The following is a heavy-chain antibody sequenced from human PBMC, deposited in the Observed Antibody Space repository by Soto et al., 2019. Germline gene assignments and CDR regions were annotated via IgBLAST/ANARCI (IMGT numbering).Heavy chain of an antibody. Sequence: QVQLVQSGTEVKKPGSSVKVSCKASGGTFRNYPINWVRQAPGKGLEWMGSIFPLTDIPDYAQNFEARLTISADKSTSTAYMELSSLTSDDTAMYFCARGPLVVSNYFESWGQGTLVTVSS. CDR2: IFPLTDIP. J-gene: IGHJ4*02. CDR1: GGTFRNYP. CDR3: ARGPLVVSNYFES. V-gene: IGHV1-69*02.